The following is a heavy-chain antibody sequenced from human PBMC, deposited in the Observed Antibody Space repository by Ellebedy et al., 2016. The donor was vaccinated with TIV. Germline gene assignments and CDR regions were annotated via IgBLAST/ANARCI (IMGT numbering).Heavy chain of an antibody. Sequence: ASVKVSCXASGYTFTSYDIYWVRQATGQGLEYMGWVHPNSGNTNYAQKFQGRVTMTRDTSISTVYIDLDNLRSEDTGLYYCARNKDGLQHWGQGTLVTVSS. CDR2: VHPNSGNT. V-gene: IGHV1-8*01. J-gene: IGHJ1*01. CDR3: ARNKDGLQH. CDR1: GYTFTSYD.